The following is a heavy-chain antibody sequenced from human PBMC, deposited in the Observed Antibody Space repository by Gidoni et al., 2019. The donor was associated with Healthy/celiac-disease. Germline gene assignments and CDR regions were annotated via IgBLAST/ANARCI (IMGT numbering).Heavy chain of an antibody. CDR3: ARVALGGANSPNFDY. V-gene: IGHV4-59*01. CDR1: GGSISSYY. CDR2: IYYSGST. D-gene: IGHD3-16*01. J-gene: IGHJ4*02. Sequence: QVQLQASGPGLVKPSETLSLTCTVAGGSISSYYWSWIRQPPGKGLEWIGYIYYSGSTNYNPSLKSRVTISVDTSKNQFSLKLSSVTAADTAVYYCARVALGGANSPNFDYWGQGTLVTVSS.